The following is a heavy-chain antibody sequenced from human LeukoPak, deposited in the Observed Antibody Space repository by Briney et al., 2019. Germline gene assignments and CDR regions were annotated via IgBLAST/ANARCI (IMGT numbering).Heavy chain of an antibody. V-gene: IGHV1-8*01. CDR2: MNPNSGNT. CDR3: TRGRGSSSWYNY. CDR1: GYTFTSYD. D-gene: IGHD6-13*01. J-gene: IGHJ4*02. Sequence: ASVKVSCKASGYTFTSYDINWVRQATGQGLEWMGWMNPNSGNTGYAQKFQGRVTMTRNTSISTAYMELSSLRSEDTAVYYCTRGRGSSSWYNYWGQGTLVTVSS.